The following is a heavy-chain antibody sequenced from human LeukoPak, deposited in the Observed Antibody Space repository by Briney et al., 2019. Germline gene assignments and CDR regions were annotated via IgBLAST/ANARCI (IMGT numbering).Heavy chain of an antibody. J-gene: IGHJ4*02. D-gene: IGHD3-10*01. CDR1: GGSITSYY. CDR2: IYYSGST. Sequence: PSETLSLTCTVSGGSITSYYWHWIRQPPGKGLEWIGYIYYSGSTNYNPSLKSRVTISVDTSKNQFSLKLSSVTAADTAVYYCARVSGSRVGNFDFWGQGTLVTVSS. V-gene: IGHV4-59*01. CDR3: ARVSGSRVGNFDF.